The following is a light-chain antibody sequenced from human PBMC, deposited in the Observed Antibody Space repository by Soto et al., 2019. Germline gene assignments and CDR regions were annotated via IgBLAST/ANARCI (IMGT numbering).Light chain of an antibody. V-gene: IGKV3-11*01. CDR3: QQRSNWPLT. J-gene: IGKJ5*01. CDR2: GAS. Sequence: EIVVTQSPATLSLSPGERATLSCRASQSVTTDLAWYQQKPGQPPRLLIYGASTRATDFPARFSGSGSGTEFTLTISSLEPEDFAVYYCQQRSNWPLTFGQGTRLEIK. CDR1: QSVTTD.